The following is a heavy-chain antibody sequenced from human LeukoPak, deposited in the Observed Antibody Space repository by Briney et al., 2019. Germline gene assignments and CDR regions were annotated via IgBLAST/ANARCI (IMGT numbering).Heavy chain of an antibody. CDR1: GFTFSSYA. D-gene: IGHD3-22*01. CDR3: AREPYDSSGYYYY. CDR2: ISYDGSNK. V-gene: IGHV3-30-3*01. J-gene: IGHJ4*02. Sequence: GGSLRLSCAASGFTFSSYAMHWVRQAPGKGLEWVAVISYDGSNKYYADSVEGRFTISRDNSKNTLYLQMNSLRAEDTAVYYCAREPYDSSGYYYYWGQGTLVTVSS.